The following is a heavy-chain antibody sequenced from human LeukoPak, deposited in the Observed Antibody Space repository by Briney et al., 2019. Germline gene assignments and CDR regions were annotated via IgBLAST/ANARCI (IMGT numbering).Heavy chain of an antibody. CDR2: ISYDGSNK. CDR3: ARALYYDSSFDY. CDR1: GSTFSSYA. V-gene: IGHV3-30-3*01. Sequence: GGSLRLSCAASGSTFSSYAMHWVRQAPGKGLEWVAVISYDGSNKYYADSVKGRFTISRDNSKNTLYLQMNSLRAEDTAVYYCARALYYDSSFDYWGQGTLVTVSS. D-gene: IGHD3-22*01. J-gene: IGHJ4*02.